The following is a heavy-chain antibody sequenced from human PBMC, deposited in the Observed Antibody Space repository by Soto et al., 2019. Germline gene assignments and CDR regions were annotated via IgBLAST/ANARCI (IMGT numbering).Heavy chain of an antibody. CDR1: GGSISSGGYS. CDR2: IYHSGST. D-gene: IGHD3-3*01. J-gene: IGHJ4*02. Sequence: PSETLSLTCAVSGGSISSGGYSWSWIRQPPGKGLEWIGYIYHSGSTNYNPSLKSRLTMSVDMSKNQLSPKLSFLTAADTAVYYCARDGGAYKDFWSGYLDNWGQGSLVTVSS. CDR3: ARDGGAYKDFWSGYLDN. V-gene: IGHV4-61*08.